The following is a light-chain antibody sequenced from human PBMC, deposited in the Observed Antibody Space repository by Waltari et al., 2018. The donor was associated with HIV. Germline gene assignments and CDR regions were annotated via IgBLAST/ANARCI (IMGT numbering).Light chain of an antibody. CDR2: SAS. V-gene: IGKV6-21*02. CDR3: HQSGRLPHS. CDR1: QSIGVS. J-gene: IGKJ4*01. Sequence: EIVLTQSPNFQSVTPKENVSINCRASQSIGVSLHWYQQKPNQSPSHLIKSASQPIKGVPPRFSGIESGTDCTLTINSLEAEDAATYYCHQSGRLPHSFGGGTKVEIK.